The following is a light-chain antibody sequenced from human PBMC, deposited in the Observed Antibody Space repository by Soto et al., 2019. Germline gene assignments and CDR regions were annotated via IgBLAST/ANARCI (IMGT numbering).Light chain of an antibody. V-gene: IGKV3-20*01. Sequence: ELVSTQSPGTLSLSPGERATLSCRASQSVSSSHLAWYQQKPGQAPRLPIYGASSRATGIPDRFSGGGSGTDFTLTISRLEPEDFAVYYGQQYGSSLTWTFGQGTEVDIK. CDR3: QQYGSSLTWT. J-gene: IGKJ1*01. CDR2: GAS. CDR1: QSVSSSH.